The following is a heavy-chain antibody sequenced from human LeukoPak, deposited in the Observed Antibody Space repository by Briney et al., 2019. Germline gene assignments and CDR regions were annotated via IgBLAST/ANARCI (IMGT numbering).Heavy chain of an antibody. Sequence: GGSLRLSCAASGFTFNNYVMSWIRQAPGKGLEWVSVVSNSGGSTYYADSVKGRFTISSDNSKNTMYLQMNSLRAEDTAVYYCAKGYCVNDKCSNYDYWGQGTLVTVSS. CDR1: GFTFNNYV. V-gene: IGHV3-23*01. J-gene: IGHJ4*02. D-gene: IGHD2-8*01. CDR2: VSNSGGST. CDR3: AKGYCVNDKCSNYDY.